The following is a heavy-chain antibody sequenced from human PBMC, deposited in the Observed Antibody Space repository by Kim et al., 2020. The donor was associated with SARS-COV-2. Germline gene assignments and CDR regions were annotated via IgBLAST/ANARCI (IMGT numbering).Heavy chain of an antibody. D-gene: IGHD2-21*01. CDR3: AKDVRWGSR. J-gene: IGHJ4*02. CDR2: GST. V-gene: IGHV3-43*01. Sequence: GSTYYEDSVKGRFTISRDNSKNSLYLQMNSLRTEDTALYYCAKDVRWGSRWGQGTLVTVSS.